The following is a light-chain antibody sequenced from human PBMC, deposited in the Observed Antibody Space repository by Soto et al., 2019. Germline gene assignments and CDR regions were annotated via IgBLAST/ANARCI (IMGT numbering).Light chain of an antibody. Sequence: QSALTQSPSASASLGASVKLTCTLSSGHSSYAIAWHQQQPEKGPRYLMKLSNDGSHSKGDGIPDRFSGSSSGAERYLTISSLQSEDEADYYCQTWGTGIWVFGGGTKVTVL. CDR2: LSNDGSH. J-gene: IGLJ3*02. CDR1: SGHSSYA. CDR3: QTWGTGIWV. V-gene: IGLV4-69*01.